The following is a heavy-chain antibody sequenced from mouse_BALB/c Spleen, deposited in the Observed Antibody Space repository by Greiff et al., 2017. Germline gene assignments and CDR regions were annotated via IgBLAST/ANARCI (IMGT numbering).Heavy chain of an antibody. CDR2: ISSGSSTI. CDR1: GFTFSSFG. Sequence: DVMLVESGGGLVQPGGSRKLSCTASGFTFSSFGMHWVRQAPEKGLEWVAYISSGSSTIYYADTVKGRFTISRDNPKNTLFLQMTSLRSEDTAMYYCARYGNYGGYYAMDYWGQGTSVTVSS. D-gene: IGHD2-1*01. CDR3: ARYGNYGGYYAMDY. J-gene: IGHJ4*01. V-gene: IGHV5-17*02.